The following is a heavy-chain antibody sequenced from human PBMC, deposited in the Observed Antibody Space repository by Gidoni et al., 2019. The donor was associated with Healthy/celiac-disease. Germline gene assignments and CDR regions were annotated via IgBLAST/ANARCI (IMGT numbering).Heavy chain of an antibody. J-gene: IGHJ6*02. V-gene: IGHV4-34*01. CDR1: GGSFSGYY. CDR3: ARGRGLRPRAYYYYGMDV. CDR2: INHSGST. Sequence: QVQLQQWGAGLLKPSETLSLTCAVYGGSFSGYYWSWIRQPPGKGLEWIGEINHSGSTNYNPSLKSRVTISVDTSKNQFSLKLSSVTAADTAVYYCARGRGLRPRAYYYYGMDVWGQGTTVTVSS. D-gene: IGHD4-17*01.